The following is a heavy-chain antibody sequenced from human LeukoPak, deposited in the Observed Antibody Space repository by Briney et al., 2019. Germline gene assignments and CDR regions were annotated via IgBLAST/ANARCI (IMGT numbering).Heavy chain of an antibody. CDR1: GYTFTSYG. CDR2: ISAYNGNT. D-gene: IGHD2-2*01. Sequence: RASVKVSCKASGYTFTSYGISWVRQAPGQGLEWMGWISAYNGNTNYAQKLQGRVTMTTDTSTSTAYMELRSLRSDDTAVCYCARGNIVVVPAAPNWFDPWGQGTLVTVSS. CDR3: ARGNIVVVPAAPNWFDP. V-gene: IGHV1-18*01. J-gene: IGHJ5*02.